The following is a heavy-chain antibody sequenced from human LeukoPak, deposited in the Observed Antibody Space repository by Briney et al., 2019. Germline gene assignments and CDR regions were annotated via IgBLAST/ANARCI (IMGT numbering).Heavy chain of an antibody. V-gene: IGHV3-23*01. Sequence: TGGSLRLSCAASGFTFRTFGMSWVRQAPGKGLEWVSSIVNSGGSTYYADSVKGRFTISRDNSKNTLYLQMNSLRAEDTAVYYCAKVGSGSASPLYYFDYWGQGTLVTVSS. J-gene: IGHJ4*02. D-gene: IGHD1-26*01. CDR3: AKVGSGSASPLYYFDY. CDR2: IVNSGGST. CDR1: GFTFRTFG.